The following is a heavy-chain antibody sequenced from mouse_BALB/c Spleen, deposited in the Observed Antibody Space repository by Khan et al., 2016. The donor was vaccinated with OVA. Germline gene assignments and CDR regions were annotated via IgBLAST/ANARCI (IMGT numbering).Heavy chain of an antibody. J-gene: IGHJ4*01. V-gene: IGHV2-6-5*01. CDR2: IWGGGNT. CDR1: GFSLTDYG. Sequence: QAQLQQSGPGLVAPSQSLSITCTVSGFSLTDYGVSWIRQPPGKGLEWLGVIWGGGNTYYNSALRSRLSISKDNSKSQVFLEMSSLQTDDTAMYYCAKGVWSYYYALDYWGQGTSVTVSS. CDR3: AKGVWSYYYALDY.